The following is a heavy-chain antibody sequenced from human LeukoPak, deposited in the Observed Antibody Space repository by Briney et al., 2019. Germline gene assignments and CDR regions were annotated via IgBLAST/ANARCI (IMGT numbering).Heavy chain of an antibody. CDR2: IYYSGST. CDR3: ASGGNGDYVS. D-gene: IGHD4-17*01. J-gene: IGHJ4*02. Sequence: SETLSLTCTVSGGSISSGGYYWSWIRQHPGKGLEWIGYIYYSGSTYYNPSLKSRFTISVDTSKNQFSLKLSSVTAADTAVYYCASGGNGDYVSWGQGTLVTVSS. CDR1: GGSISSGGYY. V-gene: IGHV4-31*03.